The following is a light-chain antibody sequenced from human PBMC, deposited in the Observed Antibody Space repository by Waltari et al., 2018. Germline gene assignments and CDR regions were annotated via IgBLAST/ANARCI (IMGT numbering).Light chain of an antibody. CDR1: QSVSSD. CDR2: GAS. Sequence: DIVMTQSPATLSLSPGERGTLSCRASQSVSSDLAWYQQKPGQAPRLRMKGASSRANGIPDRVSGSGSGTDFTLTISSLEPEDVGVYYCLQRSNLPLTFGGGTKVEIK. CDR3: LQRSNLPLT. V-gene: IGKV3D-15*01. J-gene: IGKJ4*01.